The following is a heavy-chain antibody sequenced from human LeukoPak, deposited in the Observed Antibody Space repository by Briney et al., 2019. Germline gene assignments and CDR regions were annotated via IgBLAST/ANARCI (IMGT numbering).Heavy chain of an antibody. CDR2: IYYSGST. Sequence: SQTLSLTCTVSGGSISSGDYYWSWIRQPPGKGLEWIGYIYYSGSTYYNPSLKSRVTISVDTSKNQFSLKLSSVTAADTAVYYCVRDGGGGEDYYYYYYMDVWGKGTTVTVSS. CDR3: VRDGGGGEDYYYYYYMDV. V-gene: IGHV4-30-4*08. CDR1: GGSISSGDYY. D-gene: IGHD2-21*01. J-gene: IGHJ6*03.